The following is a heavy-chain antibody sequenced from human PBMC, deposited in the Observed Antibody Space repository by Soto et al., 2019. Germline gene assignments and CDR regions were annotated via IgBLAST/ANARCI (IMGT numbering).Heavy chain of an antibody. J-gene: IGHJ4*02. CDR2: IIPIFGTA. CDR1: GGTFSSYA. Sequence: QVQLVQSGAEVKKPGSSVKVSCKASGGTFSSYAISWVRQAPGQGLEWMGGIIPIFGTANYAQKFQGRGTITADESTSTAYMELSSLRSEDTAVYYCAGLPVTTRLRRTAYWGQGTLVTVSS. CDR3: AGLPVTTRLRRTAY. V-gene: IGHV1-69*12. D-gene: IGHD4-17*01.